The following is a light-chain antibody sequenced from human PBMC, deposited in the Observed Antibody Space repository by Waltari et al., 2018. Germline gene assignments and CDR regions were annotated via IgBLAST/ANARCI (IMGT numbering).Light chain of an antibody. Sequence: QSALTQPASVSGSPGQSLTISCTATSSDIGTYNYVTWYQQHPGKAPKLMIYEFSNRPSGVSNRFSGSKSGNTASLTISGLQPEDEADYYCTSYTTSSTWVFGGGTKLTVL. J-gene: IGLJ3*02. CDR2: EFS. V-gene: IGLV2-14*01. CDR1: SSDIGTYNY. CDR3: TSYTTSSTWV.